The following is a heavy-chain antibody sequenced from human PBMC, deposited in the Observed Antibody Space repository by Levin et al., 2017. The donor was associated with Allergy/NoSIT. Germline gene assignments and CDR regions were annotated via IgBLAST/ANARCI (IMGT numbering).Heavy chain of an antibody. Sequence: SQTLSLTCAVYGGSFSGYYWSWIRQPPGKGLEWIGEINHSGSTNYNPSLKSRVTISVDTSKNQFSLKLSSVTAADTAVYYCARGRGFDPWGQGTLVTVSS. V-gene: IGHV4-34*01. CDR3: ARGRGFDP. CDR2: INHSGST. J-gene: IGHJ5*02. CDR1: GGSFSGYY.